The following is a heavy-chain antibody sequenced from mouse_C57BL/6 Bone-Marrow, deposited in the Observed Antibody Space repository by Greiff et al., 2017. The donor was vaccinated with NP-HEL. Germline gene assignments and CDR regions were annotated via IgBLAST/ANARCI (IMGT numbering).Heavy chain of an antibody. CDR1: GYTFTDYY. J-gene: IGHJ3*01. CDR3: ARWGEGAPY. V-gene: IGHV1-19*01. CDR2: INPYNGGT. Sequence: VQLKESGPVLVKPGASVKMSCKASGYTFTDYYMNWVKQSHGKSLEWIGVINPYNGGTSYNQKFKGKATLTVDKSSSTAYMELNSLTSEDSAVYYCARWGEGAPYWGQGTLVTVSA.